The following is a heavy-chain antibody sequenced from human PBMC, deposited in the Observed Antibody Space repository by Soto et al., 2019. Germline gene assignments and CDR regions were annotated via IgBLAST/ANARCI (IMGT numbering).Heavy chain of an antibody. CDR2: INSDGSAT. V-gene: IGHV3-74*01. Sequence: EVQLVESGGGSVQPGGSLRVSCAASGFTLSSYWMHWVRQAPGKGLVWVSRINSDGSATSYADSVKGRFTVSRDNAKNTLYLQMNSLRAEDTAVYYCARGGGYSYGHLDYWGQGTLVTVSS. D-gene: IGHD5-18*01. CDR3: ARGGGYSYGHLDY. CDR1: GFTLSSYW. J-gene: IGHJ4*02.